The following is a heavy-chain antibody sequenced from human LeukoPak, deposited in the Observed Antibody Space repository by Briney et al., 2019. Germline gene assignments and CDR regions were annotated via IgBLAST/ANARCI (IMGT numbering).Heavy chain of an antibody. D-gene: IGHD3-10*01. Sequence: PGGSLRLSCAASGFTFSSYWMSWVRQAPGRGLEWVANIKQDGSEKYYVDSVKGRFTISRDNAKNSLYLQMNSLRSDDTAVYYCARHRTYYYGSGSYYDDYWGQGTLVTVSS. CDR1: GFTFSSYW. CDR3: ARHRTYYYGSGSYYDDY. V-gene: IGHV3-7*03. CDR2: IKQDGSEK. J-gene: IGHJ4*02.